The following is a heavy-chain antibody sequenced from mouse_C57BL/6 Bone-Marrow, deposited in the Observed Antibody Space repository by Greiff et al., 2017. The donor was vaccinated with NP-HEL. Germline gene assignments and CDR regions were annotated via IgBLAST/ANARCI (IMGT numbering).Heavy chain of an antibody. D-gene: IGHD2-1*01. V-gene: IGHV5-6*01. Sequence: EVQGVESGGDLVKPGGSLKLSCAASGFTFSSYGMSWVRQTPDKRLEWVATISSGGSYTYYPDSVKGRFTISRDNAKNTLYLQMSSLKSEDTAMYYCARRSTMVTFDYWGQGTTLTVSS. CDR3: ARRSTMVTFDY. CDR2: ISSGGSYT. J-gene: IGHJ2*01. CDR1: GFTFSSYG.